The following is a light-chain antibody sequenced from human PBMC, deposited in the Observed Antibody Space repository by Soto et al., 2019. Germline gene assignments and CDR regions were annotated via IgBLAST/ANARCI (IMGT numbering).Light chain of an antibody. V-gene: IGLV2-8*01. CDR3: SSYAGGNNLGV. Sequence: QSALTQPPSASGSPGQSVTISCTGSRSDIGYYNFVSWYQHHPNKAPKLIIYEVVKRPTGVPDRFSGSKSGNTASLAVSGLQAEDEADYYFSSYAGGNNLGVFGTGTKLTVL. CDR1: RSDIGYYNF. J-gene: IGLJ1*01. CDR2: EVV.